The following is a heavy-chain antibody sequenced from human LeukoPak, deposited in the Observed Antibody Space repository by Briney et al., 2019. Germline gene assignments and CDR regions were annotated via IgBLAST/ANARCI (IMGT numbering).Heavy chain of an antibody. CDR2: VSHDGIGT. CDR1: GFTFSVSP. CDR3: AREHRYCSSTSCYYKLGY. D-gene: IGHD2-2*01. J-gene: IGHJ4*02. Sequence: PGGSLRLSCAASGFTFSVSPMHWVRQAPGKGLEWVAGVSHDGIGTYYADSVKGRFTISRDNSKNTLYLQMNSLRAEDTAVYYCAREHRYCSSTSCYYKLGYWGQGTLVTVSS. V-gene: IGHV3-30*04.